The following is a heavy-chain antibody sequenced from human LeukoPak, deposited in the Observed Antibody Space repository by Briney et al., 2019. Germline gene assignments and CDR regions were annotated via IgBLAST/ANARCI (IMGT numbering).Heavy chain of an antibody. CDR2: IIPIFGTA. CDR3: ARTYCSGGSCYDY. CDR1: GGTFSSYA. J-gene: IGHJ4*02. Sequence: SVKVSCKASGGTFSSYAISWVRQAPGQGLEWMGGIIPIFGTANYAQKFQARVTITADKSTSTAYMELSSLRSEDTAVYYCARTYCSGGSCYDYWGQGTLVTVSS. D-gene: IGHD2-15*01. V-gene: IGHV1-69*06.